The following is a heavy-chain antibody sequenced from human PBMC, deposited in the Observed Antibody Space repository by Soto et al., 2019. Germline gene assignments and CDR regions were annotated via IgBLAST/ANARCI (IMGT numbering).Heavy chain of an antibody. CDR3: ARPPLWEELYYYYGMDV. CDR2: INPNSGGT. J-gene: IGHJ6*02. V-gene: IGHV1-2*04. CDR1: GYTFTGYY. D-gene: IGHD1-26*01. Sequence: GASVKVSCKASGYTFTGYYMHWVRQAPGQGLEWMGWINPNSGGTNYAQKFQGWVTMTRDTSISTAYMELSRLRSDDTAVYYCARPPLWEELYYYYGMDVWGQGTTVTVSS.